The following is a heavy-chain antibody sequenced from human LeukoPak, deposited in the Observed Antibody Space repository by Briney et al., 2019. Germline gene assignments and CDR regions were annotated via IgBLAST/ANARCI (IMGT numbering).Heavy chain of an antibody. J-gene: IGHJ4*02. CDR1: GGSISSYY. CDR3: ARHKYYYDSSGFDY. CDR2: IYYSGST. V-gene: IGHV4-59*01. Sequence: SETLSLTCTVSGGSISSYYWSWIRQPPGKGLEWIAYIYYSGSTNYNPSLKSRVTISVDTSKNQFSLKLSSVTAADTAVYYCARHKYYYDSSGFDYWGQGTLVTVSS. D-gene: IGHD3-22*01.